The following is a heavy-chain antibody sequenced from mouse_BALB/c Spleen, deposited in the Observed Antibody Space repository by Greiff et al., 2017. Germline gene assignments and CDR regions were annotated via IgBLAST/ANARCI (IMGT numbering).Heavy chain of an antibody. V-gene: IGHV2-9*02. J-gene: IGHJ3*01. CDR1: GFSLTSYG. Sequence: VHLVESGPGLVAPSQSLSITCTVSGFSLTSYGVHWVRQPPGKGLEWLGVIWAGGSTNYNSALMSRLSISKDNSKSQVFLKMNSLQTDDTAMYYCAREDYGSSYAWFAYWGQGTLVTVSA. CDR3: AREDYGSSYAWFAY. D-gene: IGHD1-1*01. CDR2: IWAGGST.